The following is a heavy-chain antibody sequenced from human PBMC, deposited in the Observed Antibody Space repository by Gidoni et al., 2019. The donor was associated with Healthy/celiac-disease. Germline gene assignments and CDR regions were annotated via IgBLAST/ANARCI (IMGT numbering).Heavy chain of an antibody. D-gene: IGHD3-22*01. CDR3: ARMADYYDSSGYFPGLDY. CDR1: GGSFSGYY. CDR2: INHSGST. J-gene: IGHJ4*02. Sequence: QVQLQQWGAGLLKPSETLSLTCAVYGGSFSGYYWSWIRQPPGKGLEWIGEINHSGSTNYNPSLKSRVTISVDTSKNQFSLKLSSVTAADTAVYYCARMADYYDSSGYFPGLDYWGQGTLVTVSS. V-gene: IGHV4-34*01.